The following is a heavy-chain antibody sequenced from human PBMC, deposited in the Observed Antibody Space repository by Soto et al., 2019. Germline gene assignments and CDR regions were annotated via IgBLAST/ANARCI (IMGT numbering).Heavy chain of an antibody. D-gene: IGHD3-3*01. V-gene: IGHV1-8*01. Sequence: QVQLVQSGAEVKKPGASVKVPCKASGYSFTSYDINWVRQATGQGLEWMGRMNLNSGNIGYAQKFQGRATMTRNTSISTAYMELSSLRSEDAAVYYCARSPSPGLWSGYFETGYYCGMDVWGQGTTVTVSS. CDR3: ARSPSPGLWSGYFETGYYCGMDV. CDR2: MNLNSGNI. J-gene: IGHJ6*02. CDR1: GYSFTSYD.